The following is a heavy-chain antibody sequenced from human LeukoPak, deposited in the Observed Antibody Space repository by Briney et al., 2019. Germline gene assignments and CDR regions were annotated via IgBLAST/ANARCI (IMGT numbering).Heavy chain of an antibody. D-gene: IGHD3-22*01. CDR2: ISAY. V-gene: IGHV1-18*01. Sequence: ASVKVSCKASGYTFTSYGISWVRQAPGQGLEWMGWISAYAQKFQGRVTMTTDTSTSTAYMELRSLRSDNTAVYYCARRFNYYDSSGYYEGFYFDYWGQGTLVTVSS. CDR1: GYTFTSYG. CDR3: ARRFNYYDSSGYYEGFYFDY. J-gene: IGHJ4*02.